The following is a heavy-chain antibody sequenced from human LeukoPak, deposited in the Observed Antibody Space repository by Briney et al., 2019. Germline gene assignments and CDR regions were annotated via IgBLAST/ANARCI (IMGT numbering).Heavy chain of an antibody. Sequence: ASVKVSGKASGYTFSDYYMHWVRQAPGQGLEWMGWIDPNSGGTNYTQKFQGRVTLTRDTSISTAYMELSKLRSDDTAVYYCARGVLHDISGYYYWYFDLWGRRTLVTVSS. CDR2: IDPNSGGT. J-gene: IGHJ2*01. CDR3: ARGVLHDISGYYYWYFDL. D-gene: IGHD3-22*01. CDR1: GYTFSDYY. V-gene: IGHV1-2*02.